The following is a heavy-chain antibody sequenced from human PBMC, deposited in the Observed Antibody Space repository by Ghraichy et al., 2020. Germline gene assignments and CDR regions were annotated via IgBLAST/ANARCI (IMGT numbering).Heavy chain of an antibody. CDR3: ARDRTSREPAFDI. CDR1: GFTFSSYS. Sequence: GGSLRLSCAASGFTFSSYSMNWVRQAPGKGLEWVSSISSSSSYIYYADSVKGRFTISRDNAKNSLYLQMNSLRAEDTAVYYCARDRTSREPAFDIWGQGTMVTVSS. V-gene: IGHV3-21*01. D-gene: IGHD1-26*01. J-gene: IGHJ3*02. CDR2: ISSSSSYI.